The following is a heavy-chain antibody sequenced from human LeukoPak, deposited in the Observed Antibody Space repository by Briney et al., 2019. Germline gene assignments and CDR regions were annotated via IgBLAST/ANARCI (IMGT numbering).Heavy chain of an antibody. CDR2: IYPGAPDT. D-gene: IGHD6-13*01. CDR3: ARVGQIGSSWYNWFDP. J-gene: IGHJ5*02. Sequence: GEPLKIPCKGSGYTFTSYWIGWVRQMPGKGLEWMGIIYPGAPDTRTRPPFQGQVPISADKSISTAYLQWSSLKASDTAMYYCARVGQIGSSWYNWFDPWGQGTLVTVSS. CDR1: GYTFTSYW. V-gene: IGHV5-51*01.